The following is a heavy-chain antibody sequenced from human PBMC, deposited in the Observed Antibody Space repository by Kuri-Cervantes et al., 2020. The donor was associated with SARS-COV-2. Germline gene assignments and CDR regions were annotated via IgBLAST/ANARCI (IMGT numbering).Heavy chain of an antibody. D-gene: IGHD2-21*01. Sequence: GESLKISCAASGFTFSTYAMHWVRQAPGKGLEWVAIISDDGQNQDFADSVKGRFTISRDNSKNTLCLNMSSLRDEDTAMYYCARDRVGVLDSWGQGTLVTVSS. V-gene: IGHV3-30*04. CDR2: ISDDGQNQ. CDR1: GFTFSTYA. J-gene: IGHJ4*02. CDR3: ARDRVGVLDS.